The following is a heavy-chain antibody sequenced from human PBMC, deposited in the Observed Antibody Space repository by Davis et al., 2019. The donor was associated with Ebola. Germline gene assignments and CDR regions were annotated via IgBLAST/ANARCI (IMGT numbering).Heavy chain of an antibody. J-gene: IGHJ6*04. CDR3: ARDQQGAGLTTDLYYYYGMDV. V-gene: IGHV3-33*01. Sequence: PGGSLRLSCAASGFTFSSYGMHWVRQAPGKGLEWVAVIWYDGSNKYYADSVKGRFTISRDNSKNTLYLQMNSLRAEDTAVYYCARDQQGAGLTTDLYYYYGMDVWGKGTTVTVSS. D-gene: IGHD4-17*01. CDR2: IWYDGSNK. CDR1: GFTFSSYG.